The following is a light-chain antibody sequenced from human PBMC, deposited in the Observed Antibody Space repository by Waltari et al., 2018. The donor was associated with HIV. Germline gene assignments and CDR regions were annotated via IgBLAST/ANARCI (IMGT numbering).Light chain of an antibody. J-gene: IGKJ2*01. Sequence: DIQMTQSPSSLPACVGDSVTITCRAVRSIGSYLNWYHQKSGADPTLLIYAASNLESGVPSRFSGRGSETDFTLSIRSLQPEEFGSYYCQQSYTSPPTFGQGTKVEI. CDR1: RSIGSY. V-gene: IGKV1-39*01. CDR2: AAS. CDR3: QQSYTSPPT.